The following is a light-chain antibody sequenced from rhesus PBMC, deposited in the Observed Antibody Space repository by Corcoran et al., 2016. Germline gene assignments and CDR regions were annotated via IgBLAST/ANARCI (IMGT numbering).Light chain of an antibody. CDR1: QGISSF. J-gene: IGKJ4*01. Sequence: DIQMTQSPSSLSASVGDRVTITCRASQGISSFLAWYQQKPGKAPNLLIYAESHLQNGVPLGFSGSGSGTDFTLTISSLHPEDFATYYCQHLNSYPITFGGGTKVELK. CDR2: AES. CDR3: QHLNSYPIT. V-gene: IGKV1-25*01.